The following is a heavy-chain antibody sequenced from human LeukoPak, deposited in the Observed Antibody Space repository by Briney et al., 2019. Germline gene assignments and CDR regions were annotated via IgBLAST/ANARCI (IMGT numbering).Heavy chain of an antibody. J-gene: IGHJ4*02. Sequence: PGGSLRLSSAASGFTFSSYSMNWVRQAPGKGLEWVSSISSSSSYIYYADSVKGRFTISRDNAKNSLYLQMNSLRAEDTAVYYCARDRGYCSSTSCYLIFDYWGQGTLVTVSS. CDR2: ISSSSSYI. CDR1: GFTFSSYS. D-gene: IGHD2-2*01. V-gene: IGHV3-21*01. CDR3: ARDRGYCSSTSCYLIFDY.